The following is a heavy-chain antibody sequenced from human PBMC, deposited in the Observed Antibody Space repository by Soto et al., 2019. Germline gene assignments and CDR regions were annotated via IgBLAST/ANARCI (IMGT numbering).Heavy chain of an antibody. CDR2: ISSSSRTT. CDR3: ARDCSSTRCYDY. V-gene: IGHV3-48*01. CDR1: GFTFSTYT. Sequence: EVQLVESGGGLVQPGGSLRLSCAASGFTFSTYTMNWVRQAPAKGLERVSYISSSSRTTYYADSVKGRFTISRDNAKNSLYLQMNRLRAEDTTVYYCARDCSSTRCYDYWGQGTLVTVSS. J-gene: IGHJ4*02. D-gene: IGHD2-2*01.